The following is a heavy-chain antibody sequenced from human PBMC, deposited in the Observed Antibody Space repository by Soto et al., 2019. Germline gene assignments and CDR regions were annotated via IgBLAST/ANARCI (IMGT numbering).Heavy chain of an antibody. Sequence: EVQLVESGGGLVQPGGSLRLSCAASGFTFSSYWMSWVRQAPGKGLEWVANIKQDGSEKYYVDSVKGRFTISRDNAKNSLYLQMNSLRAEDTAVYCCASFDGYCSSTSCYWAAFDIWGHGTMVTVSS. J-gene: IGHJ3*02. CDR3: ASFDGYCSSTSCYWAAFDI. V-gene: IGHV3-7*01. D-gene: IGHD2-2*03. CDR1: GFTFSSYW. CDR2: IKQDGSEK.